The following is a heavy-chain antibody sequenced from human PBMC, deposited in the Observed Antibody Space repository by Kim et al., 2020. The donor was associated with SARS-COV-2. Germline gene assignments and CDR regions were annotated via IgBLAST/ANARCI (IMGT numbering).Heavy chain of an antibody. D-gene: IGHD3-22*01. CDR2: ISGSGGST. V-gene: IGHV3-23*01. J-gene: IGHJ6*02. Sequence: GGSLRLSCAASGFTFSSYAMSWVRQAPGKGLEWVSAISGSGGSTYYADSVKGRFTISRDNSKNTLYLQMNSLRAEDTAVYYCSTNPLERPMIVVLDVWGQGTTVTVSS. CDR1: GFTFSSYA. CDR3: STNPLERPMIVVLDV.